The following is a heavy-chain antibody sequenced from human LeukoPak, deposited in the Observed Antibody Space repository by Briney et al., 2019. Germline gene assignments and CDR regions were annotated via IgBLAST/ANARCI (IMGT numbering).Heavy chain of an antibody. V-gene: IGHV3-30*03. D-gene: IGHD3-10*01. Sequence: AGGSLRLSCAASGFTFTSYGMHWVRQSPGKGLEWVPLITYDGYYKYYSDSVKGRFTISSDTSKNTLYLQMNSLRAEDTAVYYCARDLSPVVRASPMGYWGQGTLVTVSS. CDR2: ITYDGYYK. CDR1: GFTFTSYG. J-gene: IGHJ4*02. CDR3: ARDLSPVVRASPMGY.